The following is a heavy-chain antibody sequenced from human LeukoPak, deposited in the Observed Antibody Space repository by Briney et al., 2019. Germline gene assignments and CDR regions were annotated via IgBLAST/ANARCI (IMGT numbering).Heavy chain of an antibody. CDR3: ARESSSQSSLSV. D-gene: IGHD2-2*01. CDR1: GFTFSSYS. CDR2: ISTSTT. V-gene: IGHV3-48*01. Sequence: GGSLRLTCVASGFTFSSYSMNWVSQAPGKGLERLTYISTSTTYYAGSVRGGFTISRDNAKNSLFLDMNSLRADDTAVYYCARESSSQSSLSVWGQGTLVTVSS. J-gene: IGHJ4*02.